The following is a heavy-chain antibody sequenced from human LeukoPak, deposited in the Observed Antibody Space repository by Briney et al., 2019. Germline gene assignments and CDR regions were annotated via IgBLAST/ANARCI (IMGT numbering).Heavy chain of an antibody. Sequence: PSETLSLTCTVSGGSISSYFWSWIRQPPGKGLEWIGYIYYSGSTNYNPSLKSRVTISLDTSKNQLSLKLSSVTAADTAVYYCARDGDCSRGSCNFPRYGMDVWGKGATVTVSS. J-gene: IGHJ6*04. CDR3: ARDGDCSRGSCNFPRYGMDV. CDR1: GGSISSYF. D-gene: IGHD2-15*01. V-gene: IGHV4-59*01. CDR2: IYYSGST.